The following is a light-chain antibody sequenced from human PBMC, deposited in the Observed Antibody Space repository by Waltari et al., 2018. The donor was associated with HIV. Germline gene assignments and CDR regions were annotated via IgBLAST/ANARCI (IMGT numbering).Light chain of an antibody. CDR1: TSDVGGFDY. CDR3: TSYTSSSTLGV. Sequence: QSALTQPASVSGSPGQSVTISCTGTTSDVGGFDYVCWYQHHPGKAPKLIIYEVTNWPSGVSTRFSGSKSGNTASLTISGLQAEDEADYFCTSYTSSSTLGVFGGGTRLTVL. J-gene: IGLJ2*01. CDR2: EVT. V-gene: IGLV2-14*01.